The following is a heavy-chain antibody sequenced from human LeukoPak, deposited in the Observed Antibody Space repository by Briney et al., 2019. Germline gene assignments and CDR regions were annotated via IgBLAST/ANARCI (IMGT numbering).Heavy chain of an antibody. J-gene: IGHJ4*02. CDR2: IWYDGSHK. V-gene: IGHV3-33*08. CDR3: ARDSDGYIDYFDY. CDR1: GFTFSNAW. Sequence: GGSLRLPCAASGFTFSNAWMSWVRQAPGKGLEWVAVIWYDGSHKYYADSVKGRFTISRDNSKNTLYLQMNSLRAEDAAVYYCARDSDGYIDYFDYWGQGTLVTVSS. D-gene: IGHD5-24*01.